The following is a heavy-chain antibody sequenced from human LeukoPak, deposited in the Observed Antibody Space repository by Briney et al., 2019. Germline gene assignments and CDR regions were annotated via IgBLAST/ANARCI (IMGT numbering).Heavy chain of an antibody. CDR1: GYTFTSYG. Sequence: ASVKVSCKASGYTFTSYGISWVRQAPGQGLEWMGWISAYNGNTNYAQKLQGRVTMTTDTSTSTAYMELRSLRSDDTAVYYCARSERITMIVVVIAAPNYYYGMDVWGQGTTVTVSS. CDR3: ARSERITMIVVVIAAPNYYYGMDV. J-gene: IGHJ6*02. D-gene: IGHD3-22*01. V-gene: IGHV1-18*01. CDR2: ISAYNGNT.